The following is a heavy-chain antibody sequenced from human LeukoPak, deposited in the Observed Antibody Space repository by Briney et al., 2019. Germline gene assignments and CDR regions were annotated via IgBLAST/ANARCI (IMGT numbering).Heavy chain of an antibody. Sequence: PGGSLRLSCAASGLTFSSYGMYWVRQSTGEGLEWVSAINIAGDTYYAASVKGRFTISRENAKNSLSLQMNSLRAGDTAVYYCARGVPFGEKGIDVWGKGTTVTVSS. J-gene: IGHJ6*04. CDR2: INIAGDT. D-gene: IGHD3-10*01. V-gene: IGHV3-13*01. CDR1: GLTFSSYG. CDR3: ARGVPFGEKGIDV.